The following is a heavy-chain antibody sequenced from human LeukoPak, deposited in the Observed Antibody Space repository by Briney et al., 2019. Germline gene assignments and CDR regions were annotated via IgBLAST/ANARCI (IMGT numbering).Heavy chain of an antibody. CDR1: GFTFSSYA. CDR2: ISGSGGST. V-gene: IGHV3-23*01. J-gene: IGHJ6*02. CDR3: AKDLTLSPTYYDILTGYYANYYYYGMDV. D-gene: IGHD3-9*01. Sequence: GGSLRLSCAASGFTFSSYAMSWVRQAPGKGLEWVSAISGSGGSTYYADSVKGRFTISTDNSKNTLYLQMNSLRAEDTAVYYCAKDLTLSPTYYDILTGYYANYYYYGMDVWGQGTTVTVSS.